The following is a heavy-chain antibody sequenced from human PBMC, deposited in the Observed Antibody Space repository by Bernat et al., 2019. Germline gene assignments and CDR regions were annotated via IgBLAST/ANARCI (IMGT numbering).Heavy chain of an antibody. J-gene: IGHJ4*02. CDR2: ISASGGTT. CDR3: AKVQSRSGTRTYIDY. Sequence: EVQPLESGGGLVQPGGSLRLSCAASGFTFDSYGMSWVRQAPGKGPEWVSGISASGGTTYYADSVKGRFTVSRDNSKNTVYLQMNSLRAEDTAVYYCAKVQSRSGTRTYIDYWGQGTLVTVSS. V-gene: IGHV3-23*01. CDR1: GFTFDSYG. D-gene: IGHD1-26*01.